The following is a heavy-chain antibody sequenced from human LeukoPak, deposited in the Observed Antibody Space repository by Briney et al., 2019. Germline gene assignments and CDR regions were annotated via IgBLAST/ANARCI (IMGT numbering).Heavy chain of an antibody. CDR3: AKDEVFWSHYYYYMDA. V-gene: IGHV3-30*18. CDR1: GFTFSSYG. D-gene: IGHD3-3*01. J-gene: IGHJ6*03. Sequence: GGSLRLSCAASGFTFSSYGMHWVRQAPGKGLEWVAVISYDGSNKNYADSVKGRFAISRDNSKNTLYLRVNSLRAEDTAVYYCAKDEVFWSHYYYYMDAWGKGTTVTVSS. CDR2: ISYDGSNK.